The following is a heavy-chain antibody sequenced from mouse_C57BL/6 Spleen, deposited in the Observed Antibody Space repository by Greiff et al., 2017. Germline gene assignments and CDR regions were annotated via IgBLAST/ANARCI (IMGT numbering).Heavy chain of an antibody. V-gene: IGHV14-4*01. CDR3: TRGYYGSSPWYFDV. CDR1: GFNIKDDY. D-gene: IGHD1-1*01. CDR2: IDPENGDT. J-gene: IGHJ1*03. Sequence: EVKLQESGAELVRPGASVKLSCTASGFNIKDDYMHWVKQRPEQGLEWIGWIDPENGDTEYASKFQGKATITADTSSNTAYLQLSSLTSEDTAVYYCTRGYYGSSPWYFDVWGTGTTVTVSS.